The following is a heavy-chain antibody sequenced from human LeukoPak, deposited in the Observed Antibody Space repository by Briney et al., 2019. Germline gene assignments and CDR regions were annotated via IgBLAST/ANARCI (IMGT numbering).Heavy chain of an antibody. CDR2: VTSGGDYI. D-gene: IGHD3-9*01. V-gene: IGHV3-21*01. CDR1: GFTFNTFN. Sequence: PGGSLRLSCAASGFTFNTFNMNWVRQAPGKGLEWVSSVTSGGDYIYYADSVKGRFTTSRDNAKNSLSLQLNSLRVEDTAVYYCARGHYDVLAASYKWTPDYWGQGTLVTVSS. J-gene: IGHJ4*02. CDR3: ARGHYDVLAASYKWTPDY.